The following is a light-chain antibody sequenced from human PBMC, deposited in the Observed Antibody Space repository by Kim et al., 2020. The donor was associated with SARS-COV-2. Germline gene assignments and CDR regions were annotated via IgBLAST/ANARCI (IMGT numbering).Light chain of an antibody. CDR2: LNSDGSH. V-gene: IGLV4-69*01. J-gene: IGLJ2*01. Sequence: LGAPGQLTCTLSSGHSSYAIAWHQQQPEKGPRYLMKLNSDGSHSKGDGIPDRFSGSSSGAERYLTISSLQSEDEADYYCQTWGTVVFGGGTQLTVL. CDR1: SGHSSYA. CDR3: QTWGTVV.